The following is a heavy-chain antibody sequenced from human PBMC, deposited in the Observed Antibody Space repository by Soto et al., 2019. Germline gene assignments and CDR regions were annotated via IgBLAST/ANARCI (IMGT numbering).Heavy chain of an antibody. D-gene: IGHD3-10*01. CDR1: GYTFTSYG. CDR2: ISAYNGNT. CDR3: ARDPGGFGELLFYYYGMDV. Sequence: GASAKVSCKASGYTFTSYGISWVRQAPGQGLEWMGWISAYNGNTNYAQKLQGRVTMTTDTSTSTAYMELRSLRSDDTAVYYCARDPGGFGELLFYYYGMDVWGQGTTVTVSS. J-gene: IGHJ6*02. V-gene: IGHV1-18*04.